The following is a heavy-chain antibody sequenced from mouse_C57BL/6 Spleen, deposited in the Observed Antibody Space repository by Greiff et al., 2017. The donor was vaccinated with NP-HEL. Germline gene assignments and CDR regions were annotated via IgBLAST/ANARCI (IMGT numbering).Heavy chain of an antibody. CDR1: GYTFTDYN. CDR3: ARMLRLPYYYAMDY. D-gene: IGHD3-2*02. J-gene: IGHJ4*01. CDR2: INPNNGGT. V-gene: IGHV1-22*01. Sequence: VQLQQSGPELVKPGASVKMSCKASGYTFTDYNMHWVKQSHGKSLEWIGYINPNNGGTSYNQKFKGKATLTVNKSSSTAYMELRSLTSEDSAVYYCARMLRLPYYYAMDYWGQGTSVTVSS.